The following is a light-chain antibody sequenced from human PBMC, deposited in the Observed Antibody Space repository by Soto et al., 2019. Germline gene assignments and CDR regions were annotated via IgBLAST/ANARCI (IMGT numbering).Light chain of an antibody. CDR3: QSYDSSLSGSRV. J-gene: IGLJ2*01. V-gene: IGLV1-40*01. CDR1: STNIGAGYD. CDR2: GNS. Sequence: VLTQPPSVSGAPGQRVTISCTGSSTNIGAGYDVHWYQQLPGTAPKLLIYGNSNRPSGVPDRFSGSKSGTSASLAITGLQAEDEADYYCQSYDSSLSGSRVFGGGTKLTVL.